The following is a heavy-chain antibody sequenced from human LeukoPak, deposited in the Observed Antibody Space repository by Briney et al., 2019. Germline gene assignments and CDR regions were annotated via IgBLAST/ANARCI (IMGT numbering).Heavy chain of an antibody. J-gene: IGHJ4*02. D-gene: IGHD3-3*01. V-gene: IGHV3-30-3*01. CDR3: ARDFAHLGGGFDHFDY. CDR1: GFTFSSYA. Sequence: PGRSLRLSCAASGFTFSSYAMPWVRQAPGKGLEWVAVISYDGSNKYYADSVKGRFTISRDNSKNTLYLQMNSLRAEDTAVYYCARDFAHLGGGFDHFDYWGQGTLVTVSS. CDR2: ISYDGSNK.